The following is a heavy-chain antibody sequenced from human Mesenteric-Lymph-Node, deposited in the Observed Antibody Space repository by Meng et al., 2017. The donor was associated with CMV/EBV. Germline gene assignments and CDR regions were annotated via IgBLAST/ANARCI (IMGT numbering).Heavy chain of an antibody. D-gene: IGHD5-12*01. CDR3: TRDPRWLPNAYYYGMDV. CDR1: GFTFGDYA. V-gene: IGHV3-49*04. Sequence: GESLKISCTASGFTFGDYAMNWVRQAPGKGLEWVGLIRTKDYGGATDYAASVKGRFTISRDDPKSITYLQMNSLKTEDTAVYYCTRDPRWLPNAYYYGMDVWGQGTTVTVSS. J-gene: IGHJ6*02. CDR2: IRTKDYGGAT.